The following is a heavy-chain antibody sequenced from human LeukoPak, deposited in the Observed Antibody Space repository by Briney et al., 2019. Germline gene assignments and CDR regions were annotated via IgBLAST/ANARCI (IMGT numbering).Heavy chain of an antibody. CDR2: ISESGGST. CDR1: GFTFSTSA. D-gene: IGHD3-10*01. CDR3: AKGSF. Sequence: GGSLRLSCVVSGFTFSTSAMSWVRQAPGKGLERVSGISESGGSTYYADSVKGRFTSSRDNSKNTLYLQMNNLRAEDTAAYYCAKGSFWGQGTLVTVSS. V-gene: IGHV3-23*01. J-gene: IGHJ4*02.